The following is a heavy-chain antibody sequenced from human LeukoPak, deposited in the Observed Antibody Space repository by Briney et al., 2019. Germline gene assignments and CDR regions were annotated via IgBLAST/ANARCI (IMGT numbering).Heavy chain of an antibody. D-gene: IGHD4-17*01. CDR1: GGSVSSGSYY. Sequence: SETLSLTCTVSGGSVSSGSYYWSWIRQPPGKGLEWIGYIYYSGSTYYNPSLKSRVTISVDTSKNQFSLKLSSVTAADTAVYFCVATSTVTDTFDYWGQGTLVTVSS. V-gene: IGHV4-61*01. J-gene: IGHJ4*02. CDR3: VATSTVTDTFDY. CDR2: IYYSGST.